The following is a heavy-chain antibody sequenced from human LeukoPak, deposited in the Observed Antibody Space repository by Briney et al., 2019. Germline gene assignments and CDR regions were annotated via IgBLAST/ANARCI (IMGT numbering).Heavy chain of an antibody. CDR3: ARDYSGGSYYTAFDI. CDR2: ISSNGGST. Sequence: PGGSLRLSCAASGFTFSSYAMHWVRQAPGKGLEYVSAISSNGGSTYYANSVKGRFTISKDNSKNTLYLQMGSLRAEDMAVYYCARDYSGGSYYTAFDIWGQGTMVTVSS. CDR1: GFTFSSYA. D-gene: IGHD1-26*01. J-gene: IGHJ3*02. V-gene: IGHV3-64*01.